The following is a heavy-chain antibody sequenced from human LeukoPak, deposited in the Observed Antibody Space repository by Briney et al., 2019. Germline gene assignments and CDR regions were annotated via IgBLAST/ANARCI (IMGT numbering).Heavy chain of an antibody. D-gene: IGHD6-13*01. J-gene: IGHJ4*02. CDR3: ARGMYSSSWRDLNGYFDY. CDR2: IHSGGST. CDR1: HFIVSSNY. Sequence: PGGSLRLSCAASHFIVSSNYMSWVRQAPGKGLGWVSVIHSGGSTSYADSVKGRFTISRDNSKNTVYLQMNSLRAEDTAVYYCARGMYSSSWRDLNGYFDYWGQGTLVTVSS. V-gene: IGHV3-53*01.